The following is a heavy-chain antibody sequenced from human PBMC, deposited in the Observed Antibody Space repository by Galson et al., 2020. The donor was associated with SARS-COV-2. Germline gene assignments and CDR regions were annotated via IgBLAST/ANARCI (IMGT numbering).Heavy chain of an antibody. J-gene: IGHJ4*02. CDR3: ARGRRYSYGPPFDY. V-gene: IGHV4-34*01. CDR2: INHSGST. CDR1: GGSFSGYY. D-gene: IGHD5-18*01. Sequence: SQASETLSLTCAVYGGSFSGYYWSWIRQHPGQGLEWIGEINHSGSTNYNPSLKSRVTISVDTSKNQFSLKLSSVTAADTAVYYCARGRRYSYGPPFDYWGQGTLVTVSS.